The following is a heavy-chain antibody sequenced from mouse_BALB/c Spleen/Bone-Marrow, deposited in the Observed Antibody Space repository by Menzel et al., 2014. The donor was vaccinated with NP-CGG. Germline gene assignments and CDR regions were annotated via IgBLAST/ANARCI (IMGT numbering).Heavy chain of an antibody. Sequence: EVKLVESGGGLVQPGGSRKLSCAASGFTFSNFGMHWVRQAPEKGLEWVAYISGGSSSIYYGDTVKGRFTISRDNPKNTLFLQMTNLRSEDTAMYFCSRGEDYDGYAMDYWGQGTSITVSS. V-gene: IGHV5-17*02. D-gene: IGHD2-4*01. CDR2: ISGGSSSI. CDR1: GFTFSNFG. CDR3: SRGEDYDGYAMDY. J-gene: IGHJ4*01.